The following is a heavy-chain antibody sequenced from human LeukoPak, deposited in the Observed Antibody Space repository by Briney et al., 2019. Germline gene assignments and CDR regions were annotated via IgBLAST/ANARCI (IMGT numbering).Heavy chain of an antibody. D-gene: IGHD3-3*01. CDR2: IYTSGNT. Sequence: SETLSLTCTVSGGSISSYYWSWIRQPAGKGLEWIGPIYTSGNTNYNPSLKSRVTMSVDTSKNQFSLILSSVTAADTAVYYCASGWGDYSHFDCWGQGTLVTVSS. J-gene: IGHJ4*02. CDR3: ASGWGDYSHFDC. CDR1: GGSISSYY. V-gene: IGHV4-4*07.